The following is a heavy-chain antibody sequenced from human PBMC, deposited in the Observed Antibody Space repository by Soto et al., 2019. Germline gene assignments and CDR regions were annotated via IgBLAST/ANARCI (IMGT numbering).Heavy chain of an antibody. V-gene: IGHV4-59*01. CDR2: IYYSGST. CDR3: ARWHDYIWGSYRYRAFDI. J-gene: IGHJ3*02. CDR1: GGSISSYY. D-gene: IGHD3-16*02. Sequence: QVQLQESGPGLVKPSETLSLTCTVSGGSISSYYWSWIRQPPGKGLEWIGYIYYSGSTNYNPSLKSRVTISVDTSKHQFSLKLSSVTAADTAVYYCARWHDYIWGSYRYRAFDIWGQGTMVTVSS.